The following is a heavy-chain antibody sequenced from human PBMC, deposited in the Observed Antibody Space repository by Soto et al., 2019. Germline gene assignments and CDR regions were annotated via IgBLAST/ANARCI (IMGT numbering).Heavy chain of an antibody. Sequence: PSDTLSLTCSVSVGSISCHAWIWVRQPAGRGLEWIGHIYPSGSTSYNPSLRSRVTMSLDTSNNQIFLNLTSVTAADTAVFYCVRGRSYSVYDFWGPGTLVTVSS. CDR2: IYPSGST. D-gene: IGHD5-12*01. J-gene: IGHJ4*02. CDR1: VGSISCHA. V-gene: IGHV4-4*07. CDR3: VRGRSYSVYDF.